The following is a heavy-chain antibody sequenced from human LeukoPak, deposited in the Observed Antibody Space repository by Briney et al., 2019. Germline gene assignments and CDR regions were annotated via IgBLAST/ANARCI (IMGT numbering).Heavy chain of an antibody. CDR3: GYYDRSGYYYYFDY. Sequence: GGSLLLSCAASGFTFSSYWMSWVRPAPGKGLEWVANIKEDGSETYYVDSGKGRFTISRDNAKNSLYLQMNSLRAEDTAVYYCGYYDRSGYYYYFDYWGQGNLVTVSS. CDR1: GFTFSSYW. CDR2: IKEDGSET. V-gene: IGHV3-7*01. J-gene: IGHJ4*02. D-gene: IGHD3-22*01.